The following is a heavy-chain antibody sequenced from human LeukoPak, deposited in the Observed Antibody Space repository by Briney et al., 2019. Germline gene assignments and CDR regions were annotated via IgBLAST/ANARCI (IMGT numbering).Heavy chain of an antibody. D-gene: IGHD3-3*02. CDR3: AKDSTAARETPIDY. CDR2: IRYDGSNK. J-gene: IGHJ4*02. V-gene: IGHV3-30*02. CDR1: GSTCSSDG. Sequence: GGSLRLSCAASGSTCSSDGMHSGRQAPGKGLEWVAFIRYDGSNKYYADSVKGRFTISRDNSKNTMYLQMNSLRAEDTAVYSCAKDSTAARETPIDYWGQGTLVTVSS.